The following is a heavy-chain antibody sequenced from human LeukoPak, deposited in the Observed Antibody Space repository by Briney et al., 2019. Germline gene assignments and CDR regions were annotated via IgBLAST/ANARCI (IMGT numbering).Heavy chain of an antibody. CDR2: INAGNGNT. CDR3: ARRRDGYNFVY. CDR1: VYTFTSYA. Sequence: ASVKVSCKASVYTFTSYAMHWVRQARGQRLEWMGWINAGNGNTKYSQKFQGRVTITRDTSASTAYMELSSLRSEDTAVYYCARRRDGYNFVYWGQGTLVTVSS. D-gene: IGHD5-24*01. J-gene: IGHJ4*02. V-gene: IGHV1-3*01.